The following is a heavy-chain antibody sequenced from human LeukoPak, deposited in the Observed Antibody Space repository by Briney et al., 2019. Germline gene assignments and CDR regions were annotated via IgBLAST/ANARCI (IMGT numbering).Heavy chain of an antibody. D-gene: IGHD6-19*01. CDR1: GFTFSSYA. J-gene: IGHJ6*03. Sequence: GGSLRLSCAASGFTFSSYAMHWVRQAPGKGLEWVAVISYDGSNKYYADSVKGRFTISRDNSKNTLYLQMNSLRAEDTAVYYCAKSPKAAVAGPINRYYYYMDVWGKGTTVTVSS. V-gene: IGHV3-30*04. CDR3: AKSPKAAVAGPINRYYYYMDV. CDR2: ISYDGSNK.